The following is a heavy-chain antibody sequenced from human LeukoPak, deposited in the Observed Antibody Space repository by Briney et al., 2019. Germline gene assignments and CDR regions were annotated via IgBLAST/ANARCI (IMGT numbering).Heavy chain of an antibody. CDR1: GGSISSYY. D-gene: IGHD1-26*01. Sequence: PSETLSLTCTVSGGSISSYYWSWIRQPPGKGLEWIGYFYYSGSTNYNPSLKSRVTISVDTSKNQFSLKLNSVTAAGTAVYYCARGGASPWANSWFDPWGQGTLVTVSS. CDR2: FYYSGST. J-gene: IGHJ5*02. CDR3: ARGGASPWANSWFDP. V-gene: IGHV4-59*01.